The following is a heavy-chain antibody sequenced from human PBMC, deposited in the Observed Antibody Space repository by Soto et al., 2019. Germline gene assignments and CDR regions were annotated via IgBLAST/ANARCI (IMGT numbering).Heavy chain of an antibody. J-gene: IGHJ4*02. D-gene: IGHD5-12*01. Sequence: QVQLVQSGAEVNKPGSSVKVSCKASGGTFSTSTFTWVRQAPGQGLEWMVRTIPLLNVADYAQDFQGRLKITADKSTSTTYMELTSLTSKDTAVYYCARDSPIGSTFSGYDAIDSWGQGNLVTVSS. CDR3: ARDSPIGSTFSGYDAIDS. V-gene: IGHV1-69*08. CDR1: GGTFSTST. CDR2: TIPLLNVA.